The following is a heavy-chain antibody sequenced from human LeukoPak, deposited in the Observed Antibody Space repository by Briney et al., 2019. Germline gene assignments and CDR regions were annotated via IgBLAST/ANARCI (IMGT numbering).Heavy chain of an antibody. CDR1: RGSIISYY. CDR3: ARGNIAVTGPGVFYYYGMDV. Sequence: PSETLSLTCSVSRGSIISYYWSWLRQSPGKGLEWIGYVFHTGSTNYNPSLRSRVTMSVDTSRSQFSLEVRSVTAADTGVYFCARGNIAVTGPGVFYYYGMDVWGQGTTVTVSS. J-gene: IGHJ6*02. CDR2: VFHTGST. D-gene: IGHD6-19*01. V-gene: IGHV4-59*01.